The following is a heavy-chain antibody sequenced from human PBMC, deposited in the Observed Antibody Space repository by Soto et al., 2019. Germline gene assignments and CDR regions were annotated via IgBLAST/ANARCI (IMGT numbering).Heavy chain of an antibody. V-gene: IGHV4-30-2*01. CDR1: VGSISSGGYS. CDR3: ARADGDSSSWYYFDY. J-gene: IGHJ4*02. CDR2: IYHSGST. D-gene: IGHD6-13*01. Sequence: ASETLSLTCSVSVGSISSGGYSWMWIRHPPGKGLEWIGYIYHSGSTYYNPSLKSRVTISVDRSKNQFSLKLSSVTAADTAVYYCARADGDSSSWYYFDYWGQGTLVTVSS.